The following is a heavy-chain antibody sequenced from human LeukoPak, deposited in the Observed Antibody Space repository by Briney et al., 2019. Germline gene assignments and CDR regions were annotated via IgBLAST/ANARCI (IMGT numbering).Heavy chain of an antibody. V-gene: IGHV3-74*01. CDR3: ARGDYDFWSGPTHYDY. CDR2: INTDGSST. J-gene: IGHJ4*02. Sequence: GGSLRLSCAASGFTFSSYWMHWVRQAPGKGLVWVSRINTDGSSTSYADSVKGRFTISRDNAKNTLYLQMNSLRAGDTAVYYCARGDYDFWSGPTHYDYWGQGILVTVSS. CDR1: GFTFSSYW. D-gene: IGHD3-3*01.